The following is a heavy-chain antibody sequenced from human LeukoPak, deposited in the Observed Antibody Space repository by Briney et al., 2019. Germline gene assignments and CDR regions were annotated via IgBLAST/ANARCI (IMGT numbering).Heavy chain of an antibody. D-gene: IGHD3-10*01. CDR1: GDSITNGYW. CDR2: IYHDGST. Sequence: KPSETLSLTCVVSGDSITNGYWWSWVRQPPGKGLGWIGEIYHDGSTNYNPSLKSRATISVDTSKNQFSLKLSSVTAADTAVYYCARGRYGSGSAVDYWGQGTLVTVSS. J-gene: IGHJ4*02. V-gene: IGHV4-4*02. CDR3: ARGRYGSGSAVDY.